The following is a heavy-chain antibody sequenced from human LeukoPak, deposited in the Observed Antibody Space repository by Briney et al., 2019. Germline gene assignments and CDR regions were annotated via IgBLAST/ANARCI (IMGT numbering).Heavy chain of an antibody. V-gene: IGHV4-31*03. J-gene: IGHJ4*02. CDR1: GGSISSGGYY. D-gene: IGHD3-22*01. Sequence: SQTLSLTCTVSGGSISSGGYYWSWIRQPPEKGLEWIGYIYYSGSTYYNPSLKSRVTISVDTSKKQFSLKLNSVTAADTAVYYCARDRWGSSGHFDYWGQGTLVTVSS. CDR2: IYYSGST. CDR3: ARDRWGSSGHFDY.